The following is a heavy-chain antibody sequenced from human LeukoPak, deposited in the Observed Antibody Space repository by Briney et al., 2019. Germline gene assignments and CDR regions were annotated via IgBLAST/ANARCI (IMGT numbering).Heavy chain of an antibody. CDR1: GGSISSGSYY. D-gene: IGHD3-10*01. Sequence: SETLSLTCTVSGGSISSGSYYWSWIRQPAGKGLEWIGRIYTSGSTNYNPSLKSRVTISVDTSKNQFSLKLSSVTAADTAVYYCARAPVTGSGSYNYWDQGTLVTVSS. V-gene: IGHV4-61*02. CDR3: ARAPVTGSGSYNY. J-gene: IGHJ4*02. CDR2: IYTSGST.